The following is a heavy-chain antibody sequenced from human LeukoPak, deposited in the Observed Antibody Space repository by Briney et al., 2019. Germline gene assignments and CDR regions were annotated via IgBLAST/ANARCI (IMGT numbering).Heavy chain of an antibody. Sequence: GGSLRLSCAASGFTFSSYSMNWVRQAPGKGLEWVSSISSSSSYIYYADSVKGRFTISRDNAKNPLYLQMNSLRAEDTAVYYCARDSADYYDSSGYYYVRSYYYYGMDVWGQGTTVTVSS. J-gene: IGHJ6*02. V-gene: IGHV3-21*01. CDR3: ARDSADYYDSSGYYYVRSYYYYGMDV. CDR2: ISSSSSYI. CDR1: GFTFSSYS. D-gene: IGHD3-22*01.